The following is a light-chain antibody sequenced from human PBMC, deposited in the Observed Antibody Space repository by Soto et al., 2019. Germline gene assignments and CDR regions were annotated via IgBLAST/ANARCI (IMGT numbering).Light chain of an antibody. J-gene: IGKJ4*01. CDR2: GAS. Sequence: EIVLTQSPATLSLSSGERATLSCRASQSVRSNLAWYQQKPGQGPRLLIFGASTRATNIPARFSGSGSGTEFTLTISSLQSEDFAVYYCQEYINWPSLTFGGGTKVDIK. CDR3: QEYINWPSLT. V-gene: IGKV3-15*01. CDR1: QSVRSN.